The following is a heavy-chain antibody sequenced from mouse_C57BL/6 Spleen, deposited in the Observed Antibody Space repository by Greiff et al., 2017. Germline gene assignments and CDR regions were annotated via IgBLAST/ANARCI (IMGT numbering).Heavy chain of an antibody. Sequence: QVQLQQPGAELVRPGSSVKLSCKASAYTFTSYWMPWVKQRPIQGLEWIGNIDPSDSETHYNQKFKDKATLTVDESSSTAYMQLSSLTSEDSTVYYCAREGYDGYYGWFAYWGQGTLVTVSA. CDR3: AREGYDGYYGWFAY. V-gene: IGHV1-52*01. CDR1: AYTFTSYW. J-gene: IGHJ3*01. CDR2: IDPSDSET. D-gene: IGHD2-3*01.